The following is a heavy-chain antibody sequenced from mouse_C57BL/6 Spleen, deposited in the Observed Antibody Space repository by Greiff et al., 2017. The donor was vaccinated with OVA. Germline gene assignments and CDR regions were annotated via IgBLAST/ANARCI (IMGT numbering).Heavy chain of an antibody. CDR2: IYPGDGDT. J-gene: IGHJ2*01. Sequence: VQLQQSGPELVKPGASVKISCKASGYAFSSSWMNWVKQRPGKGLEWIGRIYPGDGDTNYNGKFKGKATLTADKSSSTAYMPLSSLTSEDSAVYFCAREVIYYDPYFDYWGQGTTLTVSS. D-gene: IGHD2-4*01. CDR3: AREVIYYDPYFDY. V-gene: IGHV1-82*01. CDR1: GYAFSSSW.